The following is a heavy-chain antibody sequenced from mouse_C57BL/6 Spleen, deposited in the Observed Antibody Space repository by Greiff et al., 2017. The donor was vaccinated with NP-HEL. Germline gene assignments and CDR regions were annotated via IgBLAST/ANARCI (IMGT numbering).Heavy chain of an antibody. V-gene: IGHV5-6*02. CDR3: ARRYGNYNY. Sequence: EVKVVESGGDLVKPGGSLKLSCAASGFTFSSYGMSWVRQTPDKRLEWVATISSGGSYTYYPDSVKGRFTISRDNAKNTLYRQMSSLKSEDTAMYYCARRYGNYNYWGQGTTLTVSS. CDR1: GFTFSSYG. D-gene: IGHD2-1*01. J-gene: IGHJ2*01. CDR2: ISSGGSYT.